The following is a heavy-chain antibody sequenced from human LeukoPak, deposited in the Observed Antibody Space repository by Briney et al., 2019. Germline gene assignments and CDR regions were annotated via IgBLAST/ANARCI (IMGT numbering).Heavy chain of an antibody. CDR1: GGSISGTDLY. V-gene: IGHV4-39*01. J-gene: IGHJ3*02. CDR3: ARSPRVRGVKAFDI. Sequence: PSETLSLTCTVSGGSISGTDLYWGWIRQLPGKGLEWIGNIHSSGNSFCNPSLKSRVTISVDTSKNQFSLKLSSVTAADTAVYYCARSPRVRGVKAFDIWGQGTMVTVSS. CDR2: IHSSGNS. D-gene: IGHD3-10*01.